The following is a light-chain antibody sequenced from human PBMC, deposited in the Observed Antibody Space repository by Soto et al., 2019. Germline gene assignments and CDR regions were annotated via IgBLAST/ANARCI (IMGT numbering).Light chain of an antibody. CDR1: QSLSDY. J-gene: IGKJ1*01. Sequence: EIVLTQPPATLSLSPGERAALSCRASQSLSDYFAWYQQTPGQAPRLLIYDASYRATGIPARFSGSGSGTNFTLTISSLEPEDSAIYYCQQRSNWPWTFGQGTKVDIK. V-gene: IGKV3-11*01. CDR3: QQRSNWPWT. CDR2: DAS.